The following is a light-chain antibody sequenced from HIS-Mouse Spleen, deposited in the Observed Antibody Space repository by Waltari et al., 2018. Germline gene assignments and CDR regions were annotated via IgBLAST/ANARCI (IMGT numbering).Light chain of an antibody. CDR1: STDAGGYNY. J-gene: IGLJ2*01. V-gene: IGLV2-8*01. CDR3: SSYAGSNNLV. CDR2: EVS. Sequence: PPSLPLPASASPLHSPSISRTRTSTDAGGYNYVSRYQQHPGKAPKLMIYEVSKRPSGVPDRFSGSKSGNTASLTISGLQAEDEADYYCSSYAGSNNLVFGGGTKLTVL.